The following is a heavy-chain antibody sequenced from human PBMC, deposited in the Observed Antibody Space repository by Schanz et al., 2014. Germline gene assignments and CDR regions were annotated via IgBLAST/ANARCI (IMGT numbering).Heavy chain of an antibody. CDR2: INQSGTT. J-gene: IGHJ5*02. CDR3: ARGGSVATIAPYTWFDP. CDR1: GGSFSSNY. V-gene: IGHV4-34*02. D-gene: IGHD5-12*01. Sequence: QVQLQQWGAGLLKPSETLSLTCAVYGGSFSSNYWSWIRQPPGKGLEWIGEINQSGTTNYNPSLKSRVTTSTDTSNTQFSLNLNSVPAADTAVYYCARGGSVATIAPYTWFDPWGQGTLVTVSS.